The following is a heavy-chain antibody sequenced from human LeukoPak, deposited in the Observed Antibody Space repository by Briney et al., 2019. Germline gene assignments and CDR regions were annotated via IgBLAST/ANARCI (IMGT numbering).Heavy chain of an antibody. CDR2: ISPTGSTI. CDR3: ARSGGGSWFDP. D-gene: IGHD5-12*01. V-gene: IGHV3-48*03. Sequence: PGGTLRLSCAASGFTFSNYEMNSVRQAPGPGLEGISYISPTGSTIYYADSVKRGFTISRDNAKISLYLQMDSLRAEDTALYYCARSGGGSWFDPWGQGTLVTVSS. CDR1: GFTFSNYE. J-gene: IGHJ5*02.